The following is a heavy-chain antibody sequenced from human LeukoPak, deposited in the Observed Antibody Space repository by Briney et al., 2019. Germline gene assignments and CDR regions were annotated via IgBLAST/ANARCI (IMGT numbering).Heavy chain of an antibody. CDR1: GGSFSGYY. J-gene: IGHJ4*02. V-gene: IGHV4-34*01. D-gene: IGHD3-22*01. CDR3: ARNYYDTKKPWD. Sequence: SETLSLTCAVYGGSFSGYYWSWIRQPPGKGLEWIGEINHSGSTNYNPSLKSRVTISVDTSKNQFSLKLSSVTAADTAVYFCARNYYDTKKPWDWGQGTLVTVSS. CDR2: INHSGST.